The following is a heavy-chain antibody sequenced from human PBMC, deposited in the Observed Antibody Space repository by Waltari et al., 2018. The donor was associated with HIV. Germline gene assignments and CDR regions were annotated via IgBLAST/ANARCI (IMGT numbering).Heavy chain of an antibody. CDR2: IYYSGST. V-gene: IGHV4-39*07. CDR1: GGSISSSSYY. CDR3: ARDPVYYYDSSGYY. Sequence: QLQLQESGPGLVQPSETLSLTCTVPGGSISSSSYYWGWLRQPPGKGLEWIGSIYYSGSTYYNPSLKSRVTISVDTSKNQFSLKLSSVTAADTAVYYCARDPVYYYDSSGYYWGQGTLVTVSS. J-gene: IGHJ4*02. D-gene: IGHD3-22*01.